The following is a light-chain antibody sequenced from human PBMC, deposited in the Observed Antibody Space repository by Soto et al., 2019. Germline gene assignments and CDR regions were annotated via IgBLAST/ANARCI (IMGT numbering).Light chain of an antibody. CDR3: QQYDDWPS. Sequence: EIVLTQSPGTLSSSPGERATLSCRASQSVSGTYLAWYQQRPGQAPRLLIFGAYTRASGIPGRFSGSGSGTEFTLTISSLQSEDFAVYYCQQYDDWPSFGQGTKVDIK. CDR2: GAY. CDR1: QSVSGTY. V-gene: IGKV3-15*01. J-gene: IGKJ1*01.